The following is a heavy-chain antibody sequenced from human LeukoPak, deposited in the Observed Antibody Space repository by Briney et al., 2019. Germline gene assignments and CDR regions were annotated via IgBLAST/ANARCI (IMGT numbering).Heavy chain of an antibody. CDR3: AKKEPRYCSSTSCYFDYFDY. J-gene: IGHJ4*02. CDR2: INPNSGGT. V-gene: IGHV1-2*02. Sequence: ASVKVSCKASGYTFTGYYMHWVRQAPGPGLEWMGWINPNSGGTNYAQKFQGRVTMTRDTSISTVYMELSRLRSDDTAVYYCAKKEPRYCSSTSCYFDYFDYWGQGTLVTVS. D-gene: IGHD2-2*01. CDR1: GYTFTGYY.